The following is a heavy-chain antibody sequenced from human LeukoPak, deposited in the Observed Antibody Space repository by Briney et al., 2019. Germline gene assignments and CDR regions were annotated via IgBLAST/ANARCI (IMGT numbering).Heavy chain of an antibody. J-gene: IGHJ5*02. CDR1: GFTFSNAW. Sequence: GRSLRLSCAASGFTFSNAWMSWVRQAPGKGLEWVGRIKSKTDGGTTDYAAAVKGRFTISRDDSKNTLYLQMNSLKTEDTAVYYCTTDDYGDFRWFDPWGQGTLVTVSS. D-gene: IGHD4-17*01. CDR2: IKSKTDGGTT. CDR3: TTDDYGDFRWFDP. V-gene: IGHV3-15*01.